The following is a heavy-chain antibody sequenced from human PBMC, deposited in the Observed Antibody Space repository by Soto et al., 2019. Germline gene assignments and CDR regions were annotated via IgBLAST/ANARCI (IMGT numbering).Heavy chain of an antibody. Sequence: KTSETLSLTCAVYGGSFSGYYWSWIRQPPGKGLEWIGEINHSGSTNYNPSLKSRVTISVDTSKNQFSLKLSSVTAADTAVYYCAREGSPYDFWSGYYTHNWFNPWGQGTLVTVSS. D-gene: IGHD3-3*01. CDR3: AREGSPYDFWSGYYTHNWFNP. V-gene: IGHV4-34*01. J-gene: IGHJ5*02. CDR1: GGSFSGYY. CDR2: INHSGST.